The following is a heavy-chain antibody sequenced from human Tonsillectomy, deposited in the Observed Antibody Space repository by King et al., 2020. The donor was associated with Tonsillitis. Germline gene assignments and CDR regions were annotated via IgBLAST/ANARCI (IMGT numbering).Heavy chain of an antibody. CDR3: AREHSNYPFDY. CDR1: GGTFSSYA. D-gene: IGHD4-11*01. CDR2: IIPIFVTA. Sequence: VQLVQSGAEVKKPGSSGKVSCKASGGTFSSYAISWVRQAPGQGLELSGGIIPIFVTANYSQKFQGRVTITADESTSTAYMELSSLRAEDTAVYYCAREHSNYPFDYWGQGTLVTVSS. J-gene: IGHJ4*02. V-gene: IGHV1-69*01.